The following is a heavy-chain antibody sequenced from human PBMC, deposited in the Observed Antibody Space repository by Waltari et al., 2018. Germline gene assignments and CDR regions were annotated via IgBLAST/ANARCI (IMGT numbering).Heavy chain of an antibody. V-gene: IGHV3-53*02. Sequence: EVQLVETGGGLIQPGGSLRLSCAASGFTVSSNYMSWVRQAPGKGLEWVSVIYSGGSTYYADSVKGRFTISRDKSKNTLYLQMNSLRAEDTAVYYCAKGKGGVVGATNFDYWGQGTLVTVSS. D-gene: IGHD1-26*01. J-gene: IGHJ4*02. CDR2: IYSGGST. CDR3: AKGKGGVVGATNFDY. CDR1: GFTVSSNY.